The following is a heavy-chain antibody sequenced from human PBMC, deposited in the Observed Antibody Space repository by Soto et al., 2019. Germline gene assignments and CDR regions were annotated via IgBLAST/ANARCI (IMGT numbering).Heavy chain of an antibody. V-gene: IGHV1-3*01. J-gene: IGHJ4*02. Sequence: QVQLVQSGAEVKKPGASVKVSCKASGYTFTSYAMHWVRQAPGQRLEWMGWINAGNGNTKYSQKFQGRVTITRDTTAGTADMGRGSLRSEDTAVYFWAEGRGGGSGSKYYFDYWGQGTLVTVSS. CDR1: GYTFTSYA. CDR2: INAGNGNT. D-gene: IGHD3-10*01. CDR3: AEGRGGGSGSKYYFDY.